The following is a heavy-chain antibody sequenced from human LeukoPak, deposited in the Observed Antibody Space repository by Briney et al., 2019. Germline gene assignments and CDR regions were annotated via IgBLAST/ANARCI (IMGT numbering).Heavy chain of an antibody. Sequence: SETLSLTCTVSGGSISSSSYYWGWIRQPPGKGLEWIGSIYYSGSTYYNPSLKSRVTISVDTSKNQFSLKLSSVTAADTAVYYCARRRSYYYDSSGYPNPKVSNYYFDYWGQGTLVTVSS. CDR2: IYYSGST. V-gene: IGHV4-39*01. CDR3: ARRRSYYYDSSGYPNPKVSNYYFDY. J-gene: IGHJ4*02. D-gene: IGHD3-22*01. CDR1: GGSISSSSYY.